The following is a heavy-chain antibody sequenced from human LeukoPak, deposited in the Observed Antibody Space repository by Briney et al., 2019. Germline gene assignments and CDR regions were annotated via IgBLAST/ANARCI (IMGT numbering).Heavy chain of an antibody. CDR3: AREVRTVRGALGY. J-gene: IGHJ4*02. D-gene: IGHD3-10*01. V-gene: IGHV1-69*01. Sequence: GSSVKVSCKASGGTFSSYAISWVRQAPGQGLEWMGGIIPIFGTANYARKFQGRVTITADESTSTAYMELSSLRSEDTAVYYCAREVRTVRGALGYWGQGTLVTVSS. CDR2: IIPIFGTA. CDR1: GGTFSSYA.